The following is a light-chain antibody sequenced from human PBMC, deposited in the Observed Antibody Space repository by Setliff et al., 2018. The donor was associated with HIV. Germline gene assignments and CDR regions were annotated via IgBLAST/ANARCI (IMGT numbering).Light chain of an antibody. CDR3: CSYAGSTTFYV. CDR1: SSNIGSNP. J-gene: IGLJ1*01. Sequence: QSVLTQPPSASGTPGQRVIISCSGASSNIGSNPVNWYQHLPGTAPKLLIYSNNQRPSGVPDRFSGSKSGTSASLAISGLQSEDEGDYYCCSYAGSTTFYVFGTGTKVTVL. CDR2: SNN. V-gene: IGLV1-44*01.